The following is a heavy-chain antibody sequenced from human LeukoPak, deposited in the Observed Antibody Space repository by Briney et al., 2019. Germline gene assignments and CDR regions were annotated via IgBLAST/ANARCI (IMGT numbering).Heavy chain of an antibody. V-gene: IGHV1-69*04. J-gene: IGHJ4*02. CDR1: GGTFSSYA. D-gene: IGHD4-11*01. CDR2: IIPILGIA. Sequence: SVKVSCKASGGTFSSYAISWVRQAPGQGLEWMGRIIPILGIANYAQKFQGRVTITADKSTSTAYMELSSLRSEDTAVYYCVRDRGYSNFDYWGQGSLVTVSS. CDR3: VRDRGYSNFDY.